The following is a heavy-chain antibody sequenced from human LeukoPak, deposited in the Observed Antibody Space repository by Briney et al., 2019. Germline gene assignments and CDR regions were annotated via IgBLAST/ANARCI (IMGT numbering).Heavy chain of an antibody. J-gene: IGHJ4*02. CDR2: IYHSGST. CDR3: ARAGLAAAADNTHDY. D-gene: IGHD6-13*01. Sequence: SETLSLTCTVSGGSISSGGYYWSWIRQPPGKGLEWIGYIYHSGSTYYNPSLKSRVTISVDRSKNQFSLKLSSVTAADTAVYYCARAGLAAAADNTHDYWGQGTLVTVSS. V-gene: IGHV4-30-2*01. CDR1: GGSISSGGYY.